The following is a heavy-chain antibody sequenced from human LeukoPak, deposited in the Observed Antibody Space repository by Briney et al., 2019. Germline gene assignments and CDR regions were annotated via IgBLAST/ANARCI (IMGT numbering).Heavy chain of an antibody. CDR3: ARDLLGLQGAFDI. Sequence: PSETLSLTCAVSGGSISSSNWWSWVRQPPGKGLEWIGEIYHSGSTNYNPSLKSRVTISVDKSKNQFSLKLSSVAAADTAVYYCARDLLGLQGAFDIWGQGTMVTVSS. CDR1: GGSISSSNW. CDR2: IYHSGST. V-gene: IGHV4-4*02. J-gene: IGHJ3*02. D-gene: IGHD5-24*01.